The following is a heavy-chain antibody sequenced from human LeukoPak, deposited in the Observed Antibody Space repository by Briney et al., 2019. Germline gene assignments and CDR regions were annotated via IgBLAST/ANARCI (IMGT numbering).Heavy chain of an antibody. CDR3: VRVGYSNSYDY. V-gene: IGHV1-8*03. Sequence: ASVKVSCKASGYTFTSFDINWVRQATGQGLEWMGWMNPNSGNAGYAQKFQGRVTISWSTSITTAYMELSGLRSEDTAVYYCVRVGYSNSYDYWGQGTLVTVSS. J-gene: IGHJ4*02. CDR1: GYTFTSFD. CDR2: MNPNSGNA. D-gene: IGHD4-11*01.